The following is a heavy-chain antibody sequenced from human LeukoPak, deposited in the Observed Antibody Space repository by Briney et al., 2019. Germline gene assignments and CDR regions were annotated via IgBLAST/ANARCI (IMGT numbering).Heavy chain of an antibody. J-gene: IGHJ5*02. Sequence: GGSLRLSCAPSGFTFSSYGMHWVRQAPGKGLEWVAFIRYDGSNKYYADSVKGRFTISRDNSKNTLYLQMNSLRAEDTAVYYCARDRVVVGWFDPWGQGTLVTVSS. D-gene: IGHD2-2*01. CDR1: GFTFSSYG. CDR3: ARDRVVVGWFDP. CDR2: IRYDGSNK. V-gene: IGHV3-30*02.